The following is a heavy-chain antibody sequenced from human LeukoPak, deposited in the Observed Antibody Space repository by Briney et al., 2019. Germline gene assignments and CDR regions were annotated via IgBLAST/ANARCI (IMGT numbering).Heavy chain of an antibody. V-gene: IGHV1-46*01. CDR1: GYTFTAHY. J-gene: IGHJ5*02. CDR3: ARDNSMGDTVWWFDL. D-gene: IGHD1-26*01. CDR2: INPSGSDT. Sequence: ASVKVSCKATGYTFTAHYMHWVRQAPGQGLEWMGLINPSGSDTVYAQKFQGRLTMTRDMSTSTDYMELSSLRFDDTAVYYCARDNSMGDTVWWFDLWGQGTLVTVSS.